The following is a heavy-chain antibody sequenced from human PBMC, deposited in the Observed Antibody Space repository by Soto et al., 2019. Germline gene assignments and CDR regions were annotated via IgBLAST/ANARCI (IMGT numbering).Heavy chain of an antibody. Sequence: SETLSLTCTVSGGSVSSGSYYWSWIRQPPGKGLEWIGYIYYSGSTNYNPSLKSRVTISVDTSRNQFSLKLSSVTAADTAVYYCARDSSHTLFDYWGQGTLVTVSS. CDR2: IYYSGST. J-gene: IGHJ4*02. V-gene: IGHV4-61*01. CDR3: ARDSSHTLFDY. CDR1: GGSVSSGSYY. D-gene: IGHD6-19*01.